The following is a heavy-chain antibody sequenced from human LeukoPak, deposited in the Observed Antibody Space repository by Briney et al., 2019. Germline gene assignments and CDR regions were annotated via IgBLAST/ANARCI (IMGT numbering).Heavy chain of an antibody. V-gene: IGHV3-48*02. CDR1: GFTFSTYP. J-gene: IGHJ4*02. Sequence: GGSLRLSCAASGFTFSTYPMNWVRQAPGXGLEWVSHISSSGSTTYYADSVKGRFTISRDNAKNSLYLQMNSLRDEDTAVYYCARESYCIFDYWGQGILVTVSS. CDR3: ARESYCIFDY. D-gene: IGHD2-21*02. CDR2: ISSSGSTT.